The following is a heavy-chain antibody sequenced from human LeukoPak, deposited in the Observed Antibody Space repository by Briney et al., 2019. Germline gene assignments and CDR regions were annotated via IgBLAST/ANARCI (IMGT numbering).Heavy chain of an antibody. J-gene: IGHJ3*02. CDR1: GGSISSSSYY. CDR2: IYYSGST. D-gene: IGHD3-22*01. CDR3: ARLTYYYDSSPNRAFDI. Sequence: PSETLSLTCTVSGGSISSSSYYWGWIRQPPGKGLEWIGSIYYSGSTYYNPSLKSRVTISVDTSKNQFSLKLSSVTAADTAVYYCARLTYYYDSSPNRAFDIWGQGTMVTVSS. V-gene: IGHV4-39*07.